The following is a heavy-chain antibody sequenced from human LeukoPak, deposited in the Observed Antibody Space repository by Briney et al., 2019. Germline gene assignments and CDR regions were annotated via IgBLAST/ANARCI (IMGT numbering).Heavy chain of an antibody. CDR1: GYTFTSYD. J-gene: IGHJ6*02. D-gene: IGHD5-12*01. CDR2: MNPNSGNT. V-gene: IGHV1-8*01. Sequence: ASVKVSCKASGYTFTSYDINWVRQATGQGLEWMGWMNPNSGNTGYAQKFQGRVTMTRNTSISTAYMELSSLRSEDTAVYYCARTDSGLPHYYYYGMDVWGQGTTVTVSS. CDR3: ARTDSGLPHYYYYGMDV.